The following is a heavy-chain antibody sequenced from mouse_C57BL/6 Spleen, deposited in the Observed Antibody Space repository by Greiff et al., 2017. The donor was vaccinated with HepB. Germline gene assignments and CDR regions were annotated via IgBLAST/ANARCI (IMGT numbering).Heavy chain of an antibody. D-gene: IGHD1-1*01. CDR3: ARLPHYYGSSYYAMDY. CDR1: GYTFTSYW. J-gene: IGHJ4*01. Sequence: QVQLQQPGAELVMPGASVKLSCKASGYTFTSYWMHWVKQRPGQGLEWIGEIDPSDSYTNYNQKFKGKSTLTVDKSSSTAYMQLSSLTSEDSAVYYCARLPHYYGSSYYAMDYWGQGTSVTVSS. CDR2: IDPSDSYT. V-gene: IGHV1-69*01.